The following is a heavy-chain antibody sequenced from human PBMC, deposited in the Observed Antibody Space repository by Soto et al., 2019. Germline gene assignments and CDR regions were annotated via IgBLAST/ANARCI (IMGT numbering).Heavy chain of an antibody. D-gene: IGHD6-13*01. Sequence: WRSLRLSCSASVFTVSRNYMSWLRQAPGKGLEWVSVIYSGGSTYYADSVKGRFTISRDNSKNTLYLQMNSLRAEDTAVYYCARDRQHHLGMDVWGQGTTVTVSS. CDR3: ARDRQHHLGMDV. J-gene: IGHJ6*02. CDR1: VFTVSRNY. V-gene: IGHV3-53*01. CDR2: IYSGGST.